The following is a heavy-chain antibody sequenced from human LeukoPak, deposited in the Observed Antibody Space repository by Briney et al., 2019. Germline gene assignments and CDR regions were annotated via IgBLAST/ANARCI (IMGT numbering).Heavy chain of an antibody. CDR1: GYTFTVYY. Sequence: ASVKVSCKASGYTFTVYYMHWVRQAPGRGLEWMGWINPNSGGTNYAQKFQGRATMTRDTSISTAYMELSRLRSDDTAMFYCARAGSSSRWVNDYWGQGTLVTVSS. CDR3: ARAGSSSRWVNDY. D-gene: IGHD6-13*01. CDR2: INPNSGGT. J-gene: IGHJ4*02. V-gene: IGHV1-2*02.